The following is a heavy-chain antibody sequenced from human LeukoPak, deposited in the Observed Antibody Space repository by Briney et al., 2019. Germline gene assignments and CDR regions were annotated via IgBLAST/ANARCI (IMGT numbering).Heavy chain of an antibody. V-gene: IGHV1-69*05. CDR2: IIPIFGTA. Sequence: SVKVSCKASGGTFSSYAISWVRQAPGQGLEWMGRIIPIFGTADYAQKFQGRVTITTDESTSTAYMELSSLRSEDTAVYYCASSSYYDFWSASYFDYWGQGTLVTVSS. J-gene: IGHJ4*02. D-gene: IGHD3-3*01. CDR3: ASSSYYDFWSASYFDY. CDR1: GGTFSSYA.